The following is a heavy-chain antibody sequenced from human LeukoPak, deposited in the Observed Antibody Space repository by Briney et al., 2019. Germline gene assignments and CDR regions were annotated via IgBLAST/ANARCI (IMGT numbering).Heavy chain of an antibody. Sequence: PSETLSLTCAVSGGSLSGYYWTWIRQPPGKGLEWIRSIYYTGNTYYNASLKSRVTISIDTSKNQISLRLTSVTATDTAMYYCARQTGSGLFTLPGGQGTLVTVSS. D-gene: IGHD3/OR15-3a*01. CDR1: GGSLSGYY. CDR2: IYYTGNT. CDR3: ARQTGSGLFTLP. J-gene: IGHJ4*02. V-gene: IGHV4-59*04.